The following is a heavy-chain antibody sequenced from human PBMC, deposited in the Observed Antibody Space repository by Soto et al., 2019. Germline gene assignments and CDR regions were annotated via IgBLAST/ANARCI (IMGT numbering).Heavy chain of an antibody. Sequence: QVQLVESGGGVVQPGRSLRLSCAASGFIFSSYAMHWVRQAPGKGLDRVAVISYDGSNKYYADSVKGRFTISTDNSKNTLYLQINSLRAEDTAVYYCARDLGANYDFWSGLGYYYGMDVWGQGTTVTVSS. CDR1: GFIFSSYA. J-gene: IGHJ6*02. CDR2: ISYDGSNK. V-gene: IGHV3-30-3*01. CDR3: ARDLGANYDFWSGLGYYYGMDV. D-gene: IGHD3-3*01.